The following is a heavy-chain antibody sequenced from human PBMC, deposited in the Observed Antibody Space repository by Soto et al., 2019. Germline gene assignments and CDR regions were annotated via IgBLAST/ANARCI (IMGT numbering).Heavy chain of an antibody. V-gene: IGHV3-64*01. D-gene: IGHD6-19*01. CDR1: GFTFSSYA. Sequence: EVQLVESGGGLVQPGGSLRLSCAASGFTFSSYAMHWVRQAPGKGLEYVSGISANGGSTYYANSVKGRFTISRDNSKNTLYLQMGSLRAEDMAVYYCARDQRSGWPRFDYWGQGTLVTVSS. J-gene: IGHJ4*02. CDR2: ISANGGST. CDR3: ARDQRSGWPRFDY.